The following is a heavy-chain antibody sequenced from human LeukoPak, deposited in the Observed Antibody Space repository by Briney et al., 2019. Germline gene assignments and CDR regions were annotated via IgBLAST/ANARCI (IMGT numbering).Heavy chain of an antibody. D-gene: IGHD2-15*01. CDR1: GFTFSSYA. CDR3: AKWWSYCSSGSCYPADY. J-gene: IGHJ4*02. CDR2: ISGSGGST. Sequence: PGGSLRLSCAASGFTFSSYAMSWVRQAPGKVLEWVSVISGSGGSTYYADSVKGRFTISRDNSKNTLYLQMNSLRAEDTAVYYCAKWWSYCSSGSCYPADYWGQGTLVTVSS. V-gene: IGHV3-23*01.